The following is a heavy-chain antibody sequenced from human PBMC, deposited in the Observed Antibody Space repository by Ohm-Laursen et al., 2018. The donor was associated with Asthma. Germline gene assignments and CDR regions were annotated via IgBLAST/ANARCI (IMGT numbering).Heavy chain of an antibody. CDR3: VRDGGIAARHYFGMDV. D-gene: IGHD6-6*01. V-gene: IGHV3-53*01. CDR2: IYSDGST. CDR1: GFTVSNTY. J-gene: IGHJ6*02. Sequence: SLRLSCAASGFTVSNTYMSWVRQAPGRGLEWVSIIYSDGSTYYADFVKGRFTISRDSSKNTLYLQMNSLRAEDTAVYYCVRDGGIAARHYFGMDVWGQGTTVTVSS.